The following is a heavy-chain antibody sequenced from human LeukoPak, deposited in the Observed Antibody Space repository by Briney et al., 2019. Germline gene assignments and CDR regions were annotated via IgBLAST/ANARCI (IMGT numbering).Heavy chain of an antibody. D-gene: IGHD4-17*01. V-gene: IGHV3-30*02. Sequence: PGGSLRLSCAASGFTFSGYGMHWVRQAPGKGLEWVAFIRYDGSNKYYADSVKGRFTISRDNSKNTLYLQVNSLRAEDTAVYYCAKDLAYGDYVHGYWGQGTLVTVSS. J-gene: IGHJ4*02. CDR2: IRYDGSNK. CDR1: GFTFSGYG. CDR3: AKDLAYGDYVHGY.